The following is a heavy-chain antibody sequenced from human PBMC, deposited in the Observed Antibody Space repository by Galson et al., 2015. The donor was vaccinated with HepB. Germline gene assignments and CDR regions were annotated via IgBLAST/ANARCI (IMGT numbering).Heavy chain of an antibody. V-gene: IGHV4-30-4*01. CDR1: GGSISGGDYY. Sequence: TLSLTCTVSGGSISGGDYYLSWIRQPPGKGLEWIGNIYYSGSTCYNSSLKSRVAISVDTSKNQFSLKLSSVTAADTAVYYCAREIPHDAFDVWGQGTMVTVSS. J-gene: IGHJ3*01. CDR2: IYYSGST. CDR3: AREIPHDAFDV.